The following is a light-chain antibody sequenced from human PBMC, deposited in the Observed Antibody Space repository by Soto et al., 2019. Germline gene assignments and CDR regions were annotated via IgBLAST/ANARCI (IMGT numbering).Light chain of an antibody. V-gene: IGLV4-69*01. CDR1: SGHRSYA. J-gene: IGLJ3*02. CDR3: QTWGTGIQV. Sequence: QSVLTQPPSASASLGASVKLTCTLSSGHRSYAIAWHQQQPEKGPRYLMKLNSDGSHSKGDGIPDRFSGSSSGAERYLTISSLQSGDEADYYCQTWGTGIQVFGGGTKLTVL. CDR2: LNSDGSH.